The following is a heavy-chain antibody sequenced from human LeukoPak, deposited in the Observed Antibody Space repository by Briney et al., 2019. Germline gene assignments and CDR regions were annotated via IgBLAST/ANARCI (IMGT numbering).Heavy chain of an antibody. D-gene: IGHD3-22*01. CDR2: IYYSGST. V-gene: IGHV4-39*01. CDR1: AGSFSNYY. Sequence: SETLSLACAVYAGSFSNYYCSWIRQPPEKGLEWIGSIYYSGSTYYNPSLKSRVTISVDTSKNQFSLKLSSVTAADTAVYYCASYDSSGYYYFDYWGQGTLVTVSS. J-gene: IGHJ4*02. CDR3: ASYDSSGYYYFDY.